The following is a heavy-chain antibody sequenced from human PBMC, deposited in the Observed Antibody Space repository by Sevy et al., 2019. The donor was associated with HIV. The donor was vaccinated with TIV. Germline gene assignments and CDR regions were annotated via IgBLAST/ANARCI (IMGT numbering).Heavy chain of an antibody. CDR3: ARDPSSMIVGNTPFDY. V-gene: IGHV3-33*01. CDR2: IWYDGSNK. D-gene: IGHD3-22*01. CDR1: GFTFSSYG. J-gene: IGHJ4*02. Sequence: GGFLRLSCAASGFTFSSYGMHWVRQAPGKGLEWVAVIWYDGSNKYYADSVKGRFTISRDNSKNTLYLQMNSLRAEDTAVYYCARDPSSMIVGNTPFDYWGQGTLVTVSS.